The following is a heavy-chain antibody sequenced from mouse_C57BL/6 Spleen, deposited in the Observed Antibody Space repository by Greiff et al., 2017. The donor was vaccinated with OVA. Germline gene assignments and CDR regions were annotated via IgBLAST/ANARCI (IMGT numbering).Heavy chain of an antibody. J-gene: IGHJ1*03. D-gene: IGHD1-1*01. CDR1: GYAFSSSW. Sequence: QVQLQQSGPELVKPGASVKISCKASGYAFSSSWMNWVKQRPGKGLEWIGRIYPGDGDTNYNGKFKGKATLTADKSSSTAYMQLSSLTSGDSAVYFCARQRYYGSSYRWYFDVWGTGTTVTVSS. V-gene: IGHV1-82*01. CDR2: IYPGDGDT. CDR3: ARQRYYGSSYRWYFDV.